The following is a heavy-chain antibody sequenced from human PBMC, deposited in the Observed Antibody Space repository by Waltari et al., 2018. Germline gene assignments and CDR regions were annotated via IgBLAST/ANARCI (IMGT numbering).Heavy chain of an antibody. CDR1: GFTFDDYA. J-gene: IGHJ4*02. CDR2: ISWNSGSI. CDR3: AKSGWGDYGDFFDY. D-gene: IGHD4-17*01. V-gene: IGHV3-9*03. Sequence: EVQLVESGGGLVQPGRSLRLSCAASGFTFDDYAMHWVRQAPGKGLEWVSGISWNSGSIGYADSVKGRFTISRDNAKNSLYLQMNSLRAEDMALYYCAKSGWGDYGDFFDYWGQGTLVTVSS.